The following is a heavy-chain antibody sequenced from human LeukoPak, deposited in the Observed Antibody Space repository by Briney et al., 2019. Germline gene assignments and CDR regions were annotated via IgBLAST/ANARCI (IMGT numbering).Heavy chain of an antibody. CDR3: ARVKGYSYGHDY. CDR1: GGSISCSNW. CDR2: IYHSGST. J-gene: IGHJ4*02. V-gene: IGHV4-4*02. Sequence: SETLSLTCAVSGGSISCSNWWSWVRQPPGKGLEWIGEIYHSGSTNYNPSLKSRVTISVDKSKNQFSLKLSAVTAADTAVYYCARVKGYSYGHDYWGQGTLVTVSS. D-gene: IGHD5-18*01.